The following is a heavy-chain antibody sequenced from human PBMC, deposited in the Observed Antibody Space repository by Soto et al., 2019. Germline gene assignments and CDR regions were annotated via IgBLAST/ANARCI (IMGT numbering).Heavy chain of an antibody. CDR1: GFTFSSYA. CDR2: ISGSGGST. D-gene: IGHD3-10*01. Sequence: PGGSMRLSCAASGFTFSSYAMSWVRQAPGKGLEWVAAISGSGGSTYYADSVKRGFTISRDNSNNTLYLQMNSLVAEDKAVYYCAKDGPISMVRGVISVDSWGQGTLVTVSS. J-gene: IGHJ5*01. V-gene: IGHV3-23*01. CDR3: AKDGPISMVRGVISVDS.